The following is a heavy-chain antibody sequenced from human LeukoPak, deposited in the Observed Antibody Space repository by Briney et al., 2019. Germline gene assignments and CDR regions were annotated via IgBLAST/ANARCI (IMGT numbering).Heavy chain of an antibody. CDR2: ISYDGSNK. CDR3: AKDMSIWSGYDSYGGFDY. D-gene: IGHD5-12*01. J-gene: IGHJ4*02. CDR1: GFTFSSYG. Sequence: GGSLRLSCAASGFTFSSYGMHWVRQAPGKGLEWVAVISYDGSNKYYADSVKGRFTISRDNSKNTLYLQMNSLRAEDTAVYYCAKDMSIWSGYDSYGGFDYWGQRTLVTVSS. V-gene: IGHV3-30*18.